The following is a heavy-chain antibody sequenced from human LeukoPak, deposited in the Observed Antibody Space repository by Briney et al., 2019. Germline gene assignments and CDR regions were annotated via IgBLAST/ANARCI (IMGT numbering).Heavy chain of an antibody. CDR1: GYTFTSYY. J-gene: IGHJ4*02. Sequence: ASVNVSFTASGYTFTSYYMHWVRQAPGQGLEWMGIINPSGGSTSYAQKFQGRVTMTRDTSTSTVYMELSSLRSEDTAVYYCARDIGSYLDYWGQGTLVTVSS. CDR3: ARDIGSYLDY. V-gene: IGHV1-46*01. D-gene: IGHD1-26*01. CDR2: INPSGGST.